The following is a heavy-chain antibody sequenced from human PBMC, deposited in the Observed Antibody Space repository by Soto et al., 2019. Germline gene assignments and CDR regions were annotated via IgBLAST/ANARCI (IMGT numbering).Heavy chain of an antibody. J-gene: IGHJ4*02. V-gene: IGHV3-7*01. CDR1: GFTFSSYW. CDR2: IKQDGSEK. Sequence: GGSLRLSCAASGFTFSSYWMSWVRQAPGKGLEWVANIKQDGSEKYYVDSVKGRFTISRDNAKNSLYLQMNSLRAEDTAVYYCARLPSLLSKPLDYWGQGTLVTVSS. D-gene: IGHD2-21*01. CDR3: ARLPSLLSKPLDY.